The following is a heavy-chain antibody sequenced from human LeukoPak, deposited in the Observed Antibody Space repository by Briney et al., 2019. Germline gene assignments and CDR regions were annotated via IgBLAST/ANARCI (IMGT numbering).Heavy chain of an antibody. CDR1: GFTFSSYA. D-gene: IGHD1-26*01. J-gene: IGHJ4*02. V-gene: IGHV3-23*01. CDR3: AKGSAFASGSYYHY. CDR2: ISGSGGST. Sequence: GGSLRLSCAASGFTFSSYAMSWVRQAPGKGLEWVSAISGSGGSTYYADSVKGRFTISRDNSKNTLYLQMNSLRAEDTAVYYCAKGSAFASGSYYHYWGQGTLVTVSS.